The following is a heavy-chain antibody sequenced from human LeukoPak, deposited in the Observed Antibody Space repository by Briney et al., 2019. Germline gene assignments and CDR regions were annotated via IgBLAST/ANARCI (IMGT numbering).Heavy chain of an antibody. J-gene: IGHJ4*02. CDR1: GGSISNGNYY. CDR2: IYTSGTT. D-gene: IGHD4-17*01. V-gene: IGHV4-61*02. Sequence: RASETLSLTCTVSGGSISNGNYYWSWIPQPAGKGLEWIERIYTSGTTNYNPSLKSRVTISLDTSKNQFSLELTSVTAADTAVYYCASGEVGDANDYWGQGTLLTVSS. CDR3: ASGEVGDANDY.